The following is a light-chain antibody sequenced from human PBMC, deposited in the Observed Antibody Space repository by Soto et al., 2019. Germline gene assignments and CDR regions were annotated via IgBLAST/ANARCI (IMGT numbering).Light chain of an antibody. V-gene: IGLV2-14*01. CDR1: SSDVGGYNY. J-gene: IGLJ3*02. CDR3: SSYTSTSTWV. Sequence: QSALTQPASLSGSPGQSITISCTGTSSDVGGYNYVSWYQQHPGKVPKLMIYEVSNRPSGVSNRFSGSKSGNTASLTISGLQPEDEADYYCSSYTSTSTWVFGGGTKLTVL. CDR2: EVS.